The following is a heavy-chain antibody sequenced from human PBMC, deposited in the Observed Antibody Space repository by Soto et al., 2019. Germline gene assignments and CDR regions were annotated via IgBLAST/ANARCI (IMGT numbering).Heavy chain of an antibody. CDR1: GFTFSSYG. J-gene: IGHJ4*02. D-gene: IGHD1-7*01. V-gene: IGHV3-33*01. CDR3: AREGTGTTMDY. CDR2: IWYDGSNK. Sequence: QVQLVESGGGVVQPGRSLRLSCAASGFTFSSYGMHWVRQAPGKGLEWVAVIWYDGSNKYYADSVKGRFTISRDNSKNTLYLKMNSLRAEDTAVYYCAREGTGTTMDYWGQGTLVTVSS.